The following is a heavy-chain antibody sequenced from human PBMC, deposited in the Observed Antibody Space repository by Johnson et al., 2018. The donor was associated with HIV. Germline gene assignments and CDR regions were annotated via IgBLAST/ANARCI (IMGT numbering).Heavy chain of an antibody. Sequence: VQLVESGGGVVQPGGSLRLSCVASGFTVSSNYLSWVRQAPGKGLEWVSVISGSGGSTYYADSVKGRFTISRDNAKNSLYLQMNSLRVEETAVYYCARVGGRQGYAFDIWGQGTMVTVSS. V-gene: IGHV3-23*04. CDR3: ARVGGRQGYAFDI. D-gene: IGHD3-16*01. J-gene: IGHJ3*02. CDR1: GFTVSSNY. CDR2: ISGSGGST.